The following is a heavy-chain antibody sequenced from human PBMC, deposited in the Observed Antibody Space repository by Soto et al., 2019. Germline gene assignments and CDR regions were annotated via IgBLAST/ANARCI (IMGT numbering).Heavy chain of an antibody. V-gene: IGHV4-39*01. Sequence: PSETLSLTCTVSGGSISSSSYYWCWIRQPPGKGLEWIGSIYYSGSTYYNPSLKSRVTISVDTSKNQFSLKLSSVTAADTAAYYCARLRYSSGWPAYFDYWAREPWSPSPQ. J-gene: IGHJ4*02. CDR1: GGSISSSSYY. D-gene: IGHD6-19*01. CDR3: ARLRYSSGWPAYFDY. CDR2: IYYSGST.